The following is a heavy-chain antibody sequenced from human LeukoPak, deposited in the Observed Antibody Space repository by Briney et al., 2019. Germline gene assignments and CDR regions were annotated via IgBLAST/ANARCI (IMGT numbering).Heavy chain of an antibody. CDR1: GFTFSSYG. J-gene: IGHJ4*02. Sequence: GGSLRLSCAASGFTFSSYGMHWVRQAPGKGLEWVAFIRYDGSNKYYADSVKGRFTISRDNSKNTLYLQMNSLRAEDTAVYYCAKDQTLLWFGELQGGHFDYWGQGTLVTVSS. V-gene: IGHV3-30*02. CDR3: AKDQTLLWFGELQGGHFDY. D-gene: IGHD3-10*01. CDR2: IRYDGSNK.